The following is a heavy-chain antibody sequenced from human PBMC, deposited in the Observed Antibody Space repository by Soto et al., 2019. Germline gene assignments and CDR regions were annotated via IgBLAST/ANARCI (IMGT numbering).Heavy chain of an antibody. CDR3: AKSYDSGGYSPNQCYGMDV. D-gene: IGHD3-22*01. CDR2: IFHSGST. J-gene: IGHJ6*02. Sequence: SETLSLTCAVSGYSISSAYHWGWVRQPPGKGLEWIGTIFHSGSTYYNPSLKSRVTISIDTSKNQFSLKLRSLTAADTAMYYCAKSYDSGGYSPNQCYGMDVWGQGTTVTVSS. V-gene: IGHV4-38-2*01. CDR1: GYSISSAYH.